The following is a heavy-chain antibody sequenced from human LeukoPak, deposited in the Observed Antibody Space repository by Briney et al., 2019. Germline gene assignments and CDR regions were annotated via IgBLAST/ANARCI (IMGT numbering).Heavy chain of an antibody. V-gene: IGHV5-51*01. D-gene: IGHD6-13*01. CDR1: GYSFTSYW. J-gene: IGHJ4*02. CDR3: ARTMYSSSWGEGFDY. Sequence: GESLKISCRGSGYSFTSYWIGWVRQMPGKGLEWMGIIYPGDSDTRYSPSFQGQVTISADKSISTAYLQWSSLKASDTAMYYCARTMYSSSWGEGFDYWGQGTLVTVSS. CDR2: IYPGDSDT.